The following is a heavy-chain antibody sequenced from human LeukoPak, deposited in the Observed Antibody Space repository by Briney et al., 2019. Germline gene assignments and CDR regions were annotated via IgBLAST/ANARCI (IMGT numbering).Heavy chain of an antibody. J-gene: IGHJ4*02. CDR2: IYYSGST. Sequence: SETLSLTCTVSGGSISSYYWSWIRQPPGKGLEWIGYIYYSGSTNYNPSLKSRVTISVDTSKNQFSLKLSSVTAADTAVYYCARDIPTVTTSFDYWGQGTLVTVSS. CDR3: ARDIPTVTTSFDY. CDR1: GGSISSYY. D-gene: IGHD4-17*01. V-gene: IGHV4-59*01.